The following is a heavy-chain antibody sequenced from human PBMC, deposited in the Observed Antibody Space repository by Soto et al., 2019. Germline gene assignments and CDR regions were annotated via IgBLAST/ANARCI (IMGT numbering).Heavy chain of an antibody. CDR3: DRVDTQGSLDY. D-gene: IGHD5-18*01. CDR1: GGSISSGGYS. V-gene: IGHV4-30-2*01. J-gene: IGHJ4*02. CDR2: IYHSGST. Sequence: SETLSLTCAVSGGSISSGGYSWSWIRQPPGKGLEWIGYIYHSGSTYYNPSLKSRVTISVDRSRNQFSLKLSSVTAADKAVYYCDRVDTQGSLDYWGQGTLVTVSS.